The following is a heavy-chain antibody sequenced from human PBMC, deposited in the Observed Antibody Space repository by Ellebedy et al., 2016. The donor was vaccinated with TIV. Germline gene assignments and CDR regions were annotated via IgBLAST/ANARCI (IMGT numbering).Heavy chain of an antibody. CDR1: GFTFSRYA. Sequence: GESLKISCAASGFTFSRYAMSWVRQAPGKGLEWVSDFFSYDGSTHYADSVKGRFTISRDNSKNTLYLQMNSLRAEDTAVYYCARQTVATSVNDAFDIWGLGTVVTVSS. CDR2: FFSYDGST. D-gene: IGHD4-17*01. CDR3: ARQTVATSVNDAFDI. V-gene: IGHV3-23*01. J-gene: IGHJ3*02.